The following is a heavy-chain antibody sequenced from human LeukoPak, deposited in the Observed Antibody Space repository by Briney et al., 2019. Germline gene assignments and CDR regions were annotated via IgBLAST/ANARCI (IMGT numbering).Heavy chain of an antibody. CDR2: MNPNRGNT. Sequence: ASVKVSCKASGYTFTSYDINWVRQATGQGLEWMGWMNPNRGNTGYAQKFQGRVTMTRTTSISTAYMELSSLRSEDTAVYYCARATRGIVVVPAATNKYYFDYWGQGTLVTVSS. D-gene: IGHD2-2*01. J-gene: IGHJ4*02. CDR3: ARATRGIVVVPAATNKYYFDY. V-gene: IGHV1-8*01. CDR1: GYTFTSYD.